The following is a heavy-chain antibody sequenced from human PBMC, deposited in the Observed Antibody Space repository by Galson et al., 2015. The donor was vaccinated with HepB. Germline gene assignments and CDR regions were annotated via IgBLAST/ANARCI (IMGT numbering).Heavy chain of an antibody. Sequence: SVKVSCKASGGTFSSYTINWVRQAPGQGLEWMGKVIPILEKAHYAQKFQGRVTITADKSTSTAYMELSRLRSEDAAVYYCARTFGDYVAFDIWGQGTMVSVSS. V-gene: IGHV1-69*02. J-gene: IGHJ3*02. CDR1: GGTFSSYT. CDR3: ARTFGDYVAFDI. CDR2: VIPILEKA. D-gene: IGHD4-17*01.